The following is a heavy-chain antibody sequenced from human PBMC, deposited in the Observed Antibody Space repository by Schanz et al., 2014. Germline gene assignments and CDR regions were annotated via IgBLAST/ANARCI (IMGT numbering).Heavy chain of an antibody. CDR2: MNESHSTI. CDR3: AKGSRSGSKVMDV. D-gene: IGHD3-10*01. Sequence: EVQLAESGGGLVQPGGSLRLSCAASGFTFSSYWMHWVRQVPGKGLEWVSAMNESHSTIYYADSVRGRFTISRDSAKNSLYLQMNSLRPEDTALYYCAKGSRSGSKVMDVWGKGTTVTVSS. J-gene: IGHJ6*03. CDR1: GFTFSSYW. V-gene: IGHV3-74*02.